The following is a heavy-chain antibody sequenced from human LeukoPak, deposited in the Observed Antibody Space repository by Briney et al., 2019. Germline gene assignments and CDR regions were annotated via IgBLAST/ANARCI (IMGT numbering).Heavy chain of an antibody. CDR1: GGTFSSYA. CDR2: MNPNSGNT. J-gene: IGHJ5*02. CDR3: ARGYWFDP. Sequence: ASVKVSCKASGGTFSSYAISWVRQATGQGLEWMGWMNPNSGNTGYAQKFQGRVTMTRNTSISTAYMKLSSLRSEDTAVYYCARGYWFDPWGQGTLVTVSS. V-gene: IGHV1-8*02.